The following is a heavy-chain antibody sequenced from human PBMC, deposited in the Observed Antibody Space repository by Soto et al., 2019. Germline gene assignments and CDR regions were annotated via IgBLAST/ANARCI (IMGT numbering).Heavy chain of an antibody. Sequence: SETLSLTCTVSGGSISSYYWRWIRQPPGKGLEWIAYIYYSGSINYNPSLKSRVTISVDTSKNQFSLKLSSVTAADTAVYYCACIFSGGYGYGFYYYGMDVWGQGTTVT. J-gene: IGHJ6*02. V-gene: IGHV4-59*08. CDR2: IYYSGSI. CDR3: ACIFSGGYGYGFYYYGMDV. D-gene: IGHD5-18*01. CDR1: GGSISSYY.